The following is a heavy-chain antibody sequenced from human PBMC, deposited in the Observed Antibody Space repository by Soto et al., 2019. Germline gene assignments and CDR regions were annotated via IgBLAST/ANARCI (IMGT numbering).Heavy chain of an antibody. CDR2: ISSNGGST. CDR3: ARQWLDSYYFDY. V-gene: IGHV3-64*01. D-gene: IGHD6-19*01. Sequence: EVQLVESGGGLVQPGGSLRLSCAASGFTFTSYAMHWVRQAPGKGLEYVSAISSNGGSTYYANSVKGRFTISRDNSKNTLYLQMGSLRAEDMAVYYCARQWLDSYYFDYWGQGPLVTVSS. CDR1: GFTFTSYA. J-gene: IGHJ4*02.